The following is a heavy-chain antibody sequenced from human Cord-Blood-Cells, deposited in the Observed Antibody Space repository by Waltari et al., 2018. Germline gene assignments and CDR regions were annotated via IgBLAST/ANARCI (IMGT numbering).Heavy chain of an antibody. J-gene: IGHJ5*02. CDR2: MNPNSGNT. CDR3: ARGGGTVIVGATTGNWFDP. Sequence: QVQLVQSGAEVKKPGASVKVSCKASGYTFTSYDINWVRQATGQGLEWMGWMNPNSGNTGYAQKFQGRVTMTRNTSISTAYMELSSLRSEDTAVYYCARGGGTVIVGATTGNWFDPWGQGTLVTVSS. CDR1: GYTFTSYD. V-gene: IGHV1-8*01. D-gene: IGHD1-26*01.